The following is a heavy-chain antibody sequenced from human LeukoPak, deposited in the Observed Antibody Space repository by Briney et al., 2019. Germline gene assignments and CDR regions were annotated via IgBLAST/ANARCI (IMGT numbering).Heavy chain of an antibody. Sequence: SETLSLTCSVWGGSISSYYGRWLREPPGKGVEGIGYIYYSGSTNYNPSRKSRVTISVDTSKNQFSLKLSSVTTADTAVYYCARSLAVAGYYYNYYMDVWGNGTTVTVSS. CDR3: ARSLAVAGYYYNYYMDV. CDR2: IYYSGST. J-gene: IGHJ6*03. CDR1: GGSISSYY. V-gene: IGHV4-59*01. D-gene: IGHD6-19*01.